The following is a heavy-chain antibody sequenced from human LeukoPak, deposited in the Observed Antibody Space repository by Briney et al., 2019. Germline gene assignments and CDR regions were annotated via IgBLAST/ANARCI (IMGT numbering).Heavy chain of an antibody. CDR2: IIPIFGTA. CDR3: ATSPRQLRFLEWLKAFDI. Sequence: SVKVSCKASGGTFSSYAISWVRQAPRQGLEWMGGIIPIFGTANYAQKFQGRVTITTDESTSTAYMELSSLRSEDTAVYYCATSPRQLRFLEWLKAFDIWGQGTMVTVSS. V-gene: IGHV1-69*05. D-gene: IGHD3-3*01. J-gene: IGHJ3*02. CDR1: GGTFSSYA.